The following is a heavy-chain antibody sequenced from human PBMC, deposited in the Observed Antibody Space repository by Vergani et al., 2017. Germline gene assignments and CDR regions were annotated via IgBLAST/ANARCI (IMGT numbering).Heavy chain of an antibody. CDR3: TTRGEVLYYFDY. CDR1: GGSISSYY. Sequence: QVQLQESGPGLVKPSETLSLTCTVSGGSISSYYWSWIRQPPGKGLEWIGYIYYSGSTNYNPSLKSRVTISVDTSKNQFSLKLSSVTAADTAVYYCTTRGEVLYYFDYWGQGTLVTVSS. CDR2: IYYSGST. V-gene: IGHV4-59*01. D-gene: IGHD1-14*01. J-gene: IGHJ4*02.